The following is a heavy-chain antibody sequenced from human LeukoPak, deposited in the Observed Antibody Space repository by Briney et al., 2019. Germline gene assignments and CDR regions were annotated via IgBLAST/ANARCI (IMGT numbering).Heavy chain of an antibody. J-gene: IGHJ4*02. V-gene: IGHV3-23*01. CDR2: ISDSGGST. Sequence: GGSLRLSCAVSGITLNNYGMTWVRQAPGKGLEWVAGISDSGGSTKFADSVKGRFTISRDNPKNTLYLQMNSLRAEDTAVYFCAKRGVVIRVILVGFHKEAYYFESWGQGALVTVSS. CDR1: GITLNNYG. D-gene: IGHD3/OR15-3a*01. CDR3: AKRGVVIRVILVGFHKEAYYFES.